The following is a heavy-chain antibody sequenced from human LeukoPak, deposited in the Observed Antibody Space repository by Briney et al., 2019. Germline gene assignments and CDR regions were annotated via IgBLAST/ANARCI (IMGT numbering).Heavy chain of an antibody. V-gene: IGHV3-23*01. D-gene: IGHD1-26*01. CDR3: ARGGGYYAIDY. J-gene: IGHJ4*02. CDR1: GFTFSSYA. CDR2: ISGSGGST. Sequence: GGSLRLSCAASGFTFSSYAMSWVRQAPGKGLEWVSSISGSGGSTYYADSVKGRFTISRDSSKNTLYLQMNSLRAEDTAVYYCARGGGYYAIDYWGQGTLVTVSS.